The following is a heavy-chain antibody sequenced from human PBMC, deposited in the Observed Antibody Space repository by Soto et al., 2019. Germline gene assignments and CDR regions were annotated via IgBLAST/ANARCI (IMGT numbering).Heavy chain of an antibody. CDR1: GGTFSSNS. J-gene: IGHJ4*02. V-gene: IGHV1-69*14. CDR2: VIPIFNTA. D-gene: IGHD3-10*01. Sequence: QVQLVQSGAEVKKPGSSVKVTCKASGGTFSSNSISWVRQAPGQGLEWMGGVIPIFNTAKYAQKFQGRVTITADKSTKTSYMELRSLTSEDTAXYXXXXXXGXFGHDKWGQGTRVTVSS. CDR3: XXXXGXFGHDK.